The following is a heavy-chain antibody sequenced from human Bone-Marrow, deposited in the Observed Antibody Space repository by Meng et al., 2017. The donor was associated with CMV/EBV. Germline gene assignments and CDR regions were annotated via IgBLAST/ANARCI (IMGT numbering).Heavy chain of an antibody. V-gene: IGHV3-21*01. CDR2: ISSSSSYI. D-gene: IGHD6-19*01. CDR1: GFTFSSYS. Sequence: GGSLRLSCAASGFTFSSYSMNWVRQAPGKGLEWVSSISSSSSYIYYADSVKGRFTISRDNAKNSLYLQMNSLRAEDTAVYYCARAASDSSGWYLGYYYYYGRDVWGQGNTVNV. J-gene: IGHJ6*02. CDR3: ARAASDSSGWYLGYYYYYGRDV.